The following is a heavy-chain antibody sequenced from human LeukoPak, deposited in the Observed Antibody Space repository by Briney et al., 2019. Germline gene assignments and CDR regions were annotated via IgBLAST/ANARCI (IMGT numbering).Heavy chain of an antibody. J-gene: IGHJ5*02. V-gene: IGHV3-15*01. CDR2: IKSKTDGGTT. D-gene: IGHD6-6*01. CDR3: TTDEPLAARRYNWFDP. Sequence: GGSLRLSCAASGFTFSNAWMSWVRQAPGKGLEWVGRIKSKTDGGTTDYAAPVKGRFTISRDDSKDTLYLQMNSLKTEDTAVYYCTTDEPLAARRYNWFDPWGQGTLVTVSS. CDR1: GFTFSNAW.